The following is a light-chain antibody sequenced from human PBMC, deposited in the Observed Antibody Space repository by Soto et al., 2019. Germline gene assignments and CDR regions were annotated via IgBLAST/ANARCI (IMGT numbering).Light chain of an antibody. Sequence: AIQMTQSPASLSASVGDRVTITCRASQGIRNDLGWYQQKPGKAHKLLIYAASSLQSGVPSRFSGSGSGTDFTLTISILQPEDFANYYCLQDYNYPRTFGQGTKGEIK. CDR1: QGIRND. CDR3: LQDYNYPRT. V-gene: IGKV1-6*01. J-gene: IGKJ1*01. CDR2: AAS.